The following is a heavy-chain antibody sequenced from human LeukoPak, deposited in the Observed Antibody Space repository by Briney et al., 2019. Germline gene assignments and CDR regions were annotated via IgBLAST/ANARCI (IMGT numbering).Heavy chain of an antibody. V-gene: IGHV3-23*01. Sequence: PGGSLRLSCAVSGFTFSSYAMNWVRQAPGKGLEWVSGISGSGAGTYYADSVKGRFTISRDNSKNTLYLQMNSLRAEDTAVYYCAKDLRSAYSRSGSYYGGYFEYWGQGTLVTVSS. D-gene: IGHD3-10*01. CDR3: AKDLRSAYSRSGSYYGGYFEY. J-gene: IGHJ4*02. CDR1: GFTFSSYA. CDR2: ISGSGAGT.